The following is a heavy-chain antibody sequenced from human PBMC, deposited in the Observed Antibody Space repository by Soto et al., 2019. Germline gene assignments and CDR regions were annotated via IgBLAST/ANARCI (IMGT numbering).Heavy chain of an antibody. CDR3: ARGPSGDKVDY. Sequence: QVQLQESGPGLVKPSQTLSLTCTVSGGSISSVYYCWSWIRQSPDRGLEWIGHIYNGGSTYNNPSLTSRVTLSVHTSKNQFALQLSSESAADTAVYYCARGPSGDKVDYWGQGILVTVSS. CDR2: IYNGGST. J-gene: IGHJ4*02. V-gene: IGHV4-30-4*01. D-gene: IGHD7-27*01. CDR1: GGSISSVYYC.